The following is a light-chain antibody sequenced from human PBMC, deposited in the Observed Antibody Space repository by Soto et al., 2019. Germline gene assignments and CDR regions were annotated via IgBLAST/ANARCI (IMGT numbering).Light chain of an antibody. CDR1: SSNIGAGFD. CDR2: GNT. Sequence: QSVLTQPPSVSGAPGQRVTISCNGSSSNIGAGFDVHWYQQFPGTAPRLLIYGNTIRPSGVPDRFSGSKSGTSASLAISGLQAEDEADYYCQSFWLFGGGTKLTFL. CDR3: QSFWL. J-gene: IGLJ2*01. V-gene: IGLV1-40*01.